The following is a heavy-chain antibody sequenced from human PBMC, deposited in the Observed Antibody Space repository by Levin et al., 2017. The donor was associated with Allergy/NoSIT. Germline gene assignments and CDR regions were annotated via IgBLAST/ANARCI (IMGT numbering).Heavy chain of an antibody. CDR1: GGTFSSYA. V-gene: IGHV1-69*13. D-gene: IGHD3-22*01. CDR3: ARALYYYDSSGYYAPLGY. CDR2: IIPIFGTA. Sequence: SVKVSCKASGGTFSSYAISWVRQAPGQGLEWMGGIIPIFGTANYAQKFQGRVTITADESTSTAYMELSSLRSEDTAVYYCARALYYYDSSGYYAPLGYWGQGTLVTVSS. J-gene: IGHJ4*02.